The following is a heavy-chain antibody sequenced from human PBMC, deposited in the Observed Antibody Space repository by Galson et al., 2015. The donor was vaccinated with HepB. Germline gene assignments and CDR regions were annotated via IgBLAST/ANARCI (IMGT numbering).Heavy chain of an antibody. V-gene: IGHV1-18*01. D-gene: IGHD4/OR15-4a*01. J-gene: IGHJ5*02. CDR3: AREESVGTMAYNWFDP. CDR2: ISAYNGNT. CDR1: GYTFTSYG. Sequence: SVKVSCKPSGYTFTSYGISWVRQAPGRGLEWMGWISAYNGNTNYAQKLQGRVTMTTDTSTSTAYMELRSLRSDDTAVYYCAREESVGTMAYNWFDPWGQGTLVTVSS.